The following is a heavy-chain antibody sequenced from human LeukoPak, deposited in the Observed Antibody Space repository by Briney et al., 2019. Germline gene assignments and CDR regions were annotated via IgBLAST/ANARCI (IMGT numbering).Heavy chain of an antibody. D-gene: IGHD6-13*01. Sequence: PGGSLRLSCAASGFTFSDYYMSWVRQAPGKGLEWVSAISGSGGSTYYADSVKGRFTISRDNSKNTLYLQMNSLRAEDTAVYYCANGAIAAAGTGRGYWGQGTLVTVSS. J-gene: IGHJ4*02. V-gene: IGHV3-23*01. CDR1: GFTFSDYY. CDR3: ANGAIAAAGTGRGY. CDR2: ISGSGGST.